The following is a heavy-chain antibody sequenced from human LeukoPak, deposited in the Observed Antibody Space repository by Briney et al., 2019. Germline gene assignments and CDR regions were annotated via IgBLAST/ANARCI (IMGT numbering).Heavy chain of an antibody. Sequence: SETLSLTCTVSGGSISSYYWSWIRQPPGKGLEWIGYIYYSGSTNYNPSLKSRVTISVDTSKNQVSLKLNSVTAADTAVYYCARALGAFDIWGQGTMVTVSS. CDR1: GGSISSYY. CDR3: ARALGAFDI. J-gene: IGHJ3*02. CDR2: IYYSGST. V-gene: IGHV4-59*12.